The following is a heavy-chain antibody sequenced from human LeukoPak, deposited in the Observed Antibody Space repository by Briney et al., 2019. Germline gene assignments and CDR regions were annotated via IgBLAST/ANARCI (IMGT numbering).Heavy chain of an antibody. J-gene: IGHJ6*02. CDR1: GFTVSSNY. CDR2: IYSGGST. Sequence: GGSLRLSCAASGFTVSSNYMSWVRQAPGKGLEWVSVIYSGGSTYYADSVKGRFTISRDNSKNTLYLQMNSLRAEDTAVYYCAREYRFLEWFYGMDVRGQGTTVTVSS. D-gene: IGHD3-3*01. CDR3: AREYRFLEWFYGMDV. V-gene: IGHV3-53*01.